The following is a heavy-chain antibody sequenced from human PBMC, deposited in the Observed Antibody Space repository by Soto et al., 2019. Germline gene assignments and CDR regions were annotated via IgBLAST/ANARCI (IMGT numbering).Heavy chain of an antibody. J-gene: IGHJ6*02. CDR3: AASGDDILTGYHYYYYGMDV. Sequence: SVKVSCKASGFTFTSSAVQWVRQARGQRLEWIGWIVVGSGNTNYAQKFQERVTITRDMSTSTAYMELSSLRPEDTAVYYCAASGDDILTGYHYYYYGMDVWGQGTTVTVSS. CDR1: GFTFTSSA. CDR2: IVVGSGNT. D-gene: IGHD3-9*01. V-gene: IGHV1-58*01.